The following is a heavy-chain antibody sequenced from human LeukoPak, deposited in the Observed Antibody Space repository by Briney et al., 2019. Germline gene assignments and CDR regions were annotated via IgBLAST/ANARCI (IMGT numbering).Heavy chain of an antibody. CDR3: AKAGVSSGYYLYYFDY. CDR2: ISGSGGST. V-gene: IGHV3-23*01. J-gene: IGHJ4*02. CDR1: GFTFSSYA. Sequence: GGSLRLTCAASGFTFSSYAMSWVRQAPGKGLEWVSAISGSGGSTYYADSVRGRFTISRDNSKNTLYLQMNSLRAEDMAVYYCAKAGVSSGYYLYYFDYWGQGTLVTVSS. D-gene: IGHD3-22*01.